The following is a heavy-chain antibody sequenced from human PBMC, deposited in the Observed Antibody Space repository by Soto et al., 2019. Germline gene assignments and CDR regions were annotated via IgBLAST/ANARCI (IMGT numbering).Heavy chain of an antibody. CDR1: GFNFDRYG. Sequence: QVQLVESGGGVGQPGRSLRLSCAASGFNFDRYGMHWVRQAPGKGLEWVAVIWYDGSNEYYADSVQGRFTVSRDNAKNTVYLQMNSLRVEDTAVYYCARELTAVTTPSFDHWGQGAQVIVSS. J-gene: IGHJ5*02. D-gene: IGHD4-17*01. CDR3: ARELTAVTTPSFDH. CDR2: IWYDGSNE. V-gene: IGHV3-33*01.